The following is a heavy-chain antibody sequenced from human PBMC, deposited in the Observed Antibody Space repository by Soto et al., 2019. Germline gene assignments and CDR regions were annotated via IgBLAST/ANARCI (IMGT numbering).Heavy chain of an antibody. CDR3: ARLIPYYDFWSGPMPVDAFDI. Sequence: SETLSLTCTFSGCSISSSSYYWGWIRQPPGKGLEWFGSIYYSGSTYYNPSLKSRVTISVDTSKNQFSLKLSSVTAADTAVYYCARLIPYYDFWSGPMPVDAFDIWGQGTMVTVSS. D-gene: IGHD3-3*01. CDR2: IYYSGST. CDR1: GCSISSSSYY. J-gene: IGHJ3*02. V-gene: IGHV4-39*01.